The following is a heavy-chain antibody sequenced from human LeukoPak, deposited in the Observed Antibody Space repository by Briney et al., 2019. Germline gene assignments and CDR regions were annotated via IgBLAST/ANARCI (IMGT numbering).Heavy chain of an antibody. V-gene: IGHV3-30*02. D-gene: IGHD3-3*01. CDR2: IRYDGSNK. Sequence: PGGSLRLSCAASGFTFSSYGMHWVRQAPGKGLEWVAFIRYDGSNKYYADSVKGRFTIPRDNSKNTLYLQMNSLRAEDTAVYYCAKDLGYYDFWSGYYMTVDYWGQGTLVTVSS. J-gene: IGHJ4*02. CDR1: GFTFSSYG. CDR3: AKDLGYYDFWSGYYMTVDY.